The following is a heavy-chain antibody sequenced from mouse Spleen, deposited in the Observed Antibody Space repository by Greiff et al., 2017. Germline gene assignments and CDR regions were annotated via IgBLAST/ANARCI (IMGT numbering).Heavy chain of an antibody. CDR3: ARRETALGYAMDY. V-gene: IGHV2-9-1*01. CDR1: GFSLTSYA. CDR2: IWTGGGT. Sequence: VKLVESGPGLVAPSQSLSITCTVSGFSLTSYAISWVRQPPGKGLEWLGVIWTGGGTNYNSALKSRLSISKDNSKSQVFLKMNSLQTDDTARYYCARRETALGYAMDYWGQGTSVTVSS. D-gene: IGHD3-2*01. J-gene: IGHJ4*01.